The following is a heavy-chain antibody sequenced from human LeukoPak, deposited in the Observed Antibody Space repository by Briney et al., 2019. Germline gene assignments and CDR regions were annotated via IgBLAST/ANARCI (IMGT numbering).Heavy chain of an antibody. CDR1: GFTFSSYA. Sequence: GGSLRLSCAASGFTFSSYAMSWVRQAPGKGLEWVSAISGSGGGTYYADSVKGRFTISRDNSKNTLYLQMNSLRAEDTAVYYCAKGGYYDSSGTPEDYWGQGTLVTVSS. D-gene: IGHD3-22*01. V-gene: IGHV3-23*01. CDR2: ISGSGGGT. CDR3: AKGGYYDSSGTPEDY. J-gene: IGHJ4*02.